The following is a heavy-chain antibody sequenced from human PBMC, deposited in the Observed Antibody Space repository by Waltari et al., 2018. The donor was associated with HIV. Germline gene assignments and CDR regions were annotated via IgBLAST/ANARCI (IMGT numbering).Heavy chain of an antibody. D-gene: IGHD2-2*02. J-gene: IGHJ5*02. V-gene: IGHV4-34*01. CDR1: GGSFSGYY. CDR3: ARGGGYCSSTSCYTRDWFDP. Sequence: QVQLQQWGAGLLTPSETLSPTCAVYGGSFSGYYWSWIRPPPGKGLEWIGEINHSGSTNYNPSLKSRVTISVDTSKNQFSLKLSSVTAADTAVYYCARGGGYCSSTSCYTRDWFDPWGQGTLVTVSS. CDR2: INHSGST.